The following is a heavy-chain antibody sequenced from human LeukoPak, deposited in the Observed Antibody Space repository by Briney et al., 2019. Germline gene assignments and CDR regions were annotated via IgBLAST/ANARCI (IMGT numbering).Heavy chain of an antibody. J-gene: IGHJ6*03. CDR1: GFTFSSYG. CDR3: AKDRRPLYSYMDV. CDR2: IRYDGSNK. Sequence: GGSLRPSCAASGFTFSSYGMHWVRQAPGKGLEWVAFIRYDGSNKYYADSVKGRFTISRDNSKNTLYLQMNSLRAEDTAVYYCAKDRRPLYSYMDVWGKGTTVTVSS. D-gene: IGHD6-6*01. V-gene: IGHV3-30*02.